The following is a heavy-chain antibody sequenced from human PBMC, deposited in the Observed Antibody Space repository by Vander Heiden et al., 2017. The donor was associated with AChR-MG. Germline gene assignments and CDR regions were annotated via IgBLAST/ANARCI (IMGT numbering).Heavy chain of an antibody. V-gene: IGHV3-15*01. D-gene: IGHD2-15*01. CDR3: TTVLRSGGSWNSY. CDR1: GFTFSNAW. Sequence: EVQLVESGGGLVKPGGSLRLSCAASGFTFSNAWMSWVRQAPGKGLEWVGRIKSKTDGGTTDYTAPVKGRFTISRDDSKNTLYLQMNSLKTEDTAVYYCTTVLRSGGSWNSYWGQGTLVTVSS. CDR2: IKSKTDGGTT. J-gene: IGHJ4*02.